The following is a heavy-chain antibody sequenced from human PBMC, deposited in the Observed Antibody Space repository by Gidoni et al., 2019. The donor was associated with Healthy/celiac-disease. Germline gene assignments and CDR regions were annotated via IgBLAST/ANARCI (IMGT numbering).Heavy chain of an antibody. CDR1: GFTFSSYA. D-gene: IGHD1-26*01. CDR3: ARDRSGSYVY. J-gene: IGHJ4*02. Sequence: QVQLVESGGGVVQPGRSLRLSCAASGFTFSSYAMHWVRQAPGKGLGWVAVISYDGSNKYYADSVKGRFTISRDNSKNTLYLQMNSLRAEDTAVYYCARDRSGSYVYWGQGTLVTVSS. CDR2: ISYDGSNK. V-gene: IGHV3-30-3*01.